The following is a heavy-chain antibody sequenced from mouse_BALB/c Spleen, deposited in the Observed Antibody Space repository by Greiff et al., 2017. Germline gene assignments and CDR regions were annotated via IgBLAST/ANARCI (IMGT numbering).Heavy chain of an antibody. Sequence: QVQLMESGAELARPGASVKLSCKASGYTFTDYYINWVKQRTGQGLEWIGEIYPGSGNTYYNEKFKGKATLTADKSSSTAYMQLSSLTSEDSAVYFCERGDGGFDYWGQGTTLTVSS. V-gene: IGHV1-77*01. D-gene: IGHD3-3*01. J-gene: IGHJ2*01. CDR3: ERGDGGFDY. CDR1: GYTFTDYY. CDR2: IYPGSGNT.